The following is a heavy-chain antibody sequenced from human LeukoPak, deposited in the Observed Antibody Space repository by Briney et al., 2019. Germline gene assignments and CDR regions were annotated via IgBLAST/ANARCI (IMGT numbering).Heavy chain of an antibody. Sequence: GASVKVSCKASGGTFSSYAISWVRQAPGQGLEWMGGIIPIFGTANYAQKFQGRVTITTDESTSTAYMELSSPRSEDTAVYYCARDVAAGRYNWFDPWGQGTLVTVSS. CDR3: ARDVAAGRYNWFDP. J-gene: IGHJ5*02. CDR2: IIPIFGTA. D-gene: IGHD6-13*01. V-gene: IGHV1-69*05. CDR1: GGTFSSYA.